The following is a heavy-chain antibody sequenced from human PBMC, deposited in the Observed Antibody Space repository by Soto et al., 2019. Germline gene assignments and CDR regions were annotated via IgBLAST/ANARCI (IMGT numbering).Heavy chain of an antibody. Sequence: VQLVESGGGLVQPGESLRLSCTASGLTFSISWMTWVRQAPGEGLEWVSNINPAGNVQHYADSVKERFPISRDNAKNSLFLQMSGLRVEDTAVYYCATANTPYAFATWGQGTMVTVSS. CDR3: ATANTPYAFAT. V-gene: IGHV3-7*01. CDR1: GLTFSISW. J-gene: IGHJ3*02. CDR2: INPAGNVQ.